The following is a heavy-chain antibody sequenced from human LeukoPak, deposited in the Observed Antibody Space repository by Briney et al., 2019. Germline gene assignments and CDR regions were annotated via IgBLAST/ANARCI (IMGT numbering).Heavy chain of an antibody. D-gene: IGHD2-21*02. V-gene: IGHV4-4*09. J-gene: IGHJ4*02. Sequence: PSETLSFTCTASGGSISSYYWSWIRQPPGKGLEWIGYIYTSGSTNYNPSLKSRVTISVDTSKNQFSLKLSSVTAADTAVYYCASLYCGGDCYSDYWGQGTLVTVSS. CDR3: ASLYCGGDCYSDY. CDR2: IYTSGST. CDR1: GGSISSYY.